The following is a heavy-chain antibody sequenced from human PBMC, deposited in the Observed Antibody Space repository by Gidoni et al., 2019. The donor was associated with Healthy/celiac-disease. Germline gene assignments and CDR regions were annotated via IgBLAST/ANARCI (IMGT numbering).Heavy chain of an antibody. CDR1: GYTLPRYY. CDR3: ARSSVGYCSGGSCYEIFDY. CDR2: INPNSGGT. J-gene: IGHJ4*02. D-gene: IGHD2-15*01. V-gene: IGHV1-2*04. Sequence: QVQLVQSGAEVKKPGASVKVSCKASGYTLPRYYMHWVRQAPGQGREWMGWINPNSGGTNYAQKFQGWVTMTRDTSISTAYMELSRLRSDDTAVYYCARSSVGYCSGGSCYEIFDYWGQGTLVTVSS.